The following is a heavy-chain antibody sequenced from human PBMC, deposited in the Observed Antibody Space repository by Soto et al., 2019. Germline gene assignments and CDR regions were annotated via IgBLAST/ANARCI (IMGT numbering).Heavy chain of an antibody. V-gene: IGHV2-5*01. J-gene: IGHJ3*02. Sequence: SGPTLVNPTETLTLTCSFSGFSLSTRAVGVGWIRQPPGKALEWLALIYWNDDQRYSPSLKNRLTITKDTSKNHVVLTMTNKDPADKATYYCANRQDLLAFDIWGQGTMVTVSS. CDR2: IYWNDDQ. CDR3: ANRQDLLAFDI. D-gene: IGHD2-15*01. CDR1: GFSLSTRAVG.